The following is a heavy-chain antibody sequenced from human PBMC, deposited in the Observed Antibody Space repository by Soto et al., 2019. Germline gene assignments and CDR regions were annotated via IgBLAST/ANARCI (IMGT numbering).Heavy chain of an antibody. V-gene: IGHV4-59*01. CDR3: ARIVAARPHYYGMEV. CDR2: IYYSGST. J-gene: IGHJ6*02. D-gene: IGHD6-6*01. Sequence: SENLSLTCTVSGGSISSYYWSWIRQPPGKGLEWIGYIYYSGSTNYNPSLKSRVTISVDTSKNQFSLKLSSVTAADTAVYYCARIVAARPHYYGMEVWGQGTTVTVSS. CDR1: GGSISSYY.